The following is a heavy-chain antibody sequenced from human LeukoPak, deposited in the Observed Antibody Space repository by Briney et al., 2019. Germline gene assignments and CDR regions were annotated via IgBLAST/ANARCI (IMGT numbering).Heavy chain of an antibody. CDR2: IYSGGST. CDR3: ARGLGYCTSTTCLLPFDY. D-gene: IGHD2-2*01. V-gene: IGHV3-53*01. CDR1: GFTVSTYY. J-gene: IGHJ4*02. Sequence: GGSLRLSCAASGFTVSTYYMTWVRQAPGKGLECASVIYSGGSTYYADSVKGRFTVSRDNSKNTVYLQMNSLRAEDTAMYYCARGLGYCTSTTCLLPFDYWGQGTLVTVSS.